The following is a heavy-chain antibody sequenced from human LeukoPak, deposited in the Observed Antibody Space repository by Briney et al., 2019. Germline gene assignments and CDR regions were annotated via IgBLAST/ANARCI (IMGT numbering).Heavy chain of an antibody. CDR2: ISYSGST. D-gene: IGHD3-10*01. J-gene: IGHJ5*02. V-gene: IGHV4-59*06. CDR3: ARDSYYYGSGSRINWFDP. CDR1: GGSISSYY. Sequence: SETQSLICTVSGGSISSYYWNWIRQHPGKGLEWIGYISYSGSTYYDPSLKSRVTISVDTSKNQFSLKMSSVTAADTAVYYCARDSYYYGSGSRINWFDPWGQGTLVTVSS.